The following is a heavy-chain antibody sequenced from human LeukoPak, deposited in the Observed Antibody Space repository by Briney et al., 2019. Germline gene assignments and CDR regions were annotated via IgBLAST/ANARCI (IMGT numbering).Heavy chain of an antibody. D-gene: IGHD5-24*01. CDR1: GFTFSNSL. CDR3: VRDRDGYNY. Sequence: GGSLRLSCAASGFTFSNSLMHWVRQVPGKGLVWVARIDIDGSTTHYADSVKGRFTISRDNAKNTLYLQMNILRAEDTAVYYCVRDRDGYNYWGQGTLATVSS. J-gene: IGHJ4*02. CDR2: IDIDGSTT. V-gene: IGHV3-74*01.